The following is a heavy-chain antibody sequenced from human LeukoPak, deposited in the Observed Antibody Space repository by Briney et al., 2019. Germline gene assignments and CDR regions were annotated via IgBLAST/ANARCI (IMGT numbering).Heavy chain of an antibody. D-gene: IGHD5-12*01. CDR2: INPDNGGT. Sequence: ASVKLSCKASGYTFTGYYMHWVRQAPGQGLEWMGWINPDNGGTNYVQKFQGRVTMTRDMSISTAYMELSRLRSDDTAVYYCARDPSNSGYDYLYYFDYWGQGTLVTVSS. CDR3: ARDPSNSGYDYLYYFDY. CDR1: GYTFTGYY. J-gene: IGHJ4*02. V-gene: IGHV1-2*02.